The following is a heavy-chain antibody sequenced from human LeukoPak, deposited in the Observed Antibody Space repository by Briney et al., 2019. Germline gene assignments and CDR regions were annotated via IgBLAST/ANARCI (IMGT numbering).Heavy chain of an antibody. V-gene: IGHV3-23*01. D-gene: IGHD5-12*01. CDR1: XFTFSSYA. Sequence: AXXXFTFSSYAMSWVRQAPGKGLEWVSAISGSGGSTYYADSVKGRFTISRDNSKNTLYLQMNSLRAEDTAVYYCAKDRPSYSGYDYEGYWGQGTLVTVSS. CDR2: ISGSGGST. CDR3: AKDRPSYSGYDYEGY. J-gene: IGHJ4*02.